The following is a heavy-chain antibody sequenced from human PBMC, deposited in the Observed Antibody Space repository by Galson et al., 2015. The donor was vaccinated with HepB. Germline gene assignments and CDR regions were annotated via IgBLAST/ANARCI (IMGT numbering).Heavy chain of an antibody. J-gene: IGHJ6*02. CDR2: IDPGDSYT. CDR3: ARGPHIYYGMDV. D-gene: IGHD2-21*01. V-gene: IGHV5-10-1*01. CDR1: GSSFPSYW. Sequence: QSGAEVTKPGESLRISCKGSGSSFPSYWISWVRQMPGKGLGRMGRIDPGDSYTNYSPSFQGHVTISADKSISTAYLQWSSLKASDTAMYYCARGPHIYYGMDVWGQGTTVTVSS.